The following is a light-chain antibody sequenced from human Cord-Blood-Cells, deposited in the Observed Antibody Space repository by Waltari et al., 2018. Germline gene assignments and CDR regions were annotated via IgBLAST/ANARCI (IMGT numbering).Light chain of an antibody. V-gene: IGLV3-25*03. CDR2: KDS. CDR3: QSADSSGTYWV. Sequence: SYEPTQPPSVSVSPGQTARITCSGDALPTKCAYRYQQKPGEAPVLVIYKDSERPSGIPERFSGSSAGTTVTFTISGVQAEDEADYYCQSADSSGTYWVFGGGTKLTVL. J-gene: IGLJ3*02. CDR1: ALPTKC.